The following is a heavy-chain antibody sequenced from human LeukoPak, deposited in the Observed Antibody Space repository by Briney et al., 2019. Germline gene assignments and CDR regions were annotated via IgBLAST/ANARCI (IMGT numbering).Heavy chain of an antibody. Sequence: GGSLRLSCAASGFTFSSYEMNWVRQAPGKWLEWVSYISSSGSTIYYADSVKGRFTISRDNAKNSLYLQMNSLRAEDTAVYYCASELAAAAGAIDYWGQGTLVTVSS. CDR1: GFTFSSYE. D-gene: IGHD6-13*01. CDR2: ISSSGSTI. J-gene: IGHJ4*02. CDR3: ASELAAAAGAIDY. V-gene: IGHV3-48*03.